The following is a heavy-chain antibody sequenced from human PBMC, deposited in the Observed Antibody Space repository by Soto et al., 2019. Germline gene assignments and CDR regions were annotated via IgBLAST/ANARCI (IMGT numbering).Heavy chain of an antibody. Sequence: PGGSLRLSCAASGLTFTRYSMNWVRQAPGKGLEWVSSISSTTNYIYYGGSMKGRFTISRDNAKNSLYLEMNSLRAEDTAVYYCARESEDLTSNFDYWGQGTLVTVSS. CDR3: ARESEDLTSNFDY. CDR1: GLTFTRYS. J-gene: IGHJ4*02. V-gene: IGHV3-21*06. CDR2: ISSTTNYI.